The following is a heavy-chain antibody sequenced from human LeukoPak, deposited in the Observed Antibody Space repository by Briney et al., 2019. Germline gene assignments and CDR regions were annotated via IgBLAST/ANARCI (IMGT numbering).Heavy chain of an antibody. J-gene: IGHJ4*02. CDR2: ISYDGSNK. D-gene: IGHD6-19*01. Sequence: GGSLRLSCAASGFTFSSYGMHWVRQAPGKGLEWVAVISYDGSNKYYADSVKGRFTISRDNSKNTLYLQMNSLRAEDTAVYYCAKDSSGPFDYWGQGTLVTVSS. CDR3: AKDSSGPFDY. CDR1: GFTFSSYG. V-gene: IGHV3-30*18.